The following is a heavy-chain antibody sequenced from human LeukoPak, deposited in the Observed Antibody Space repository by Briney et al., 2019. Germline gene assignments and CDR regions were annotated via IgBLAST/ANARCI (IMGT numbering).Heavy chain of an antibody. J-gene: IGHJ5*02. CDR1: GFTFSSYG. CDR2: ISYDGSNK. CDR3: ARISGGSWTFGP. V-gene: IGHV3-30*03. D-gene: IGHD2-15*01. Sequence: PGGSLRLSCAASGFTFSSYGMHWVRQAPGKGLEWVAVISYDGSNKYYADSVKGRFTISRDNSKNTLYLQMNSLRAEDTAVYYCARISGGSWTFGPWGQGTLVTVSS.